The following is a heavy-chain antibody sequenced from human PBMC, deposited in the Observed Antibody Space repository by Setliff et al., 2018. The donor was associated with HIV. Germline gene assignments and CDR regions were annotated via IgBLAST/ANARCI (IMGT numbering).Heavy chain of an antibody. D-gene: IGHD3-10*01. CDR3: ARNRVPSSL. V-gene: IGHV4-59*01. J-gene: IGHJ4*02. CDR1: GGSMSSYY. CDR2: IYSTGST. Sequence: SETLSLTCTVSGGSMSSYYWSWIRQPPGKGLEWIGSIYSTGSTDYNPSLMSRVTISLDTPKNQFSLKLNSVIAADTAVYYCARNRVPSSLWGQGTLVTVS.